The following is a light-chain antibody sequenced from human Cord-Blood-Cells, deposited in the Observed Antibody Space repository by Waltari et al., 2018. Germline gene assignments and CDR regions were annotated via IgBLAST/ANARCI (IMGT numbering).Light chain of an antibody. CDR3: QQYYSTPYT. Sequence: DIVMTQSPDSLAVSLGERATINCKSRQSVLYSSNNKNYLAWYQQKPGQPPKLLIYWASTRESGVPDRFSGSGSGTDFTLTISSLQAEDVAVYYCQQYYSTPYTFGQWTKLEIK. CDR1: QSVLYSSNNKNY. J-gene: IGKJ2*01. CDR2: WAS. V-gene: IGKV4-1*01.